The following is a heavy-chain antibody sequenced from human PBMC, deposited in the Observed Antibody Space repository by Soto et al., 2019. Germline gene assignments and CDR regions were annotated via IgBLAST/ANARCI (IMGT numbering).Heavy chain of an antibody. CDR3: ARDQDVVDYFDS. J-gene: IGHJ4*02. D-gene: IGHD2-15*01. CDR1: GVIFSRYG. V-gene: IGHV3-21*01. Sequence: GGSLRLSCAACGVIFSRYGMNWVRQAPGKGLEWVSSISSSSSYIYYADSVKGRFTISRDNAKNSLYLQMNSLRAEDTAVYYCARDQDVVDYFDSWGQGALVTVSS. CDR2: ISSSSSYI.